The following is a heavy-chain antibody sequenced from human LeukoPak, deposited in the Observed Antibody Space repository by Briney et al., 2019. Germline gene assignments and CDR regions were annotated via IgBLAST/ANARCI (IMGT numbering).Heavy chain of an antibody. V-gene: IGHV1-8*01. D-gene: IGHD2-21*01. Sequence: ASVKVSCKGSGYTFTTCNIYWVRQATGQGLEWMAWMNLNSGNTGYAQKFQGRVTMIRSASLSTAYMVLSSLRTEDTAVDYCARVAGNCGGDCYRLVYWGQGTLVSVSS. CDR2: MNLNSGNT. CDR3: ARVAGNCGGDCYRLVY. CDR1: GYTFTTCN. J-gene: IGHJ4*02.